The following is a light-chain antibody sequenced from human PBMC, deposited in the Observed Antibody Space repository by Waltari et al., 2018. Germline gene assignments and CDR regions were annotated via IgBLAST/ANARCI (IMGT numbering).Light chain of an antibody. CDR3: QSYDSSLSGAWV. V-gene: IGLV1-40*01. Sequence: QSVLTQPPSVSGAPGQRVTISCTGSSSNIGAGYDVHWFQQLPGTAPKLLIYGNNNRPSGDPDRFSGSKSGTSASLAISGLQAEDEADYHCQSYDSSLSGAWVFGGGTKLTVL. CDR1: SSNIGAGYD. CDR2: GNN. J-gene: IGLJ3*02.